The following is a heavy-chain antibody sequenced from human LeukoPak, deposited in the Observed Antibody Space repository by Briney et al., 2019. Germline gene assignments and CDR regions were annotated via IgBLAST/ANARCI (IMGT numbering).Heavy chain of an antibody. Sequence: PSETLSLTCSVSDGSINSYYWNWIRRPPGKGLEWIGYIYYNGNTNYSPSLKSRVTMSVDTSKNLFSLKLNSVTTADTAVYYCAREPAYYYDSSGYNTDYWGQGTLVTVSS. CDR3: AREPAYYYDSSGYNTDY. CDR1: DGSINSYY. J-gene: IGHJ4*02. CDR2: IYYNGNT. D-gene: IGHD3-22*01. V-gene: IGHV4-59*01.